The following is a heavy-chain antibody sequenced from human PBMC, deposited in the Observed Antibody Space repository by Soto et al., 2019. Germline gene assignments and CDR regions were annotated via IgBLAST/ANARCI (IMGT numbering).Heavy chain of an antibody. J-gene: IGHJ4*02. V-gene: IGHV3-23*01. CDR1: GFTFSSYA. CDR2: ISASGRNT. Sequence: GGSLRLSCAASGFTFSSYAMSWVRQAPGKGLEWVSGISASGRNTYYPDSVKGRFTTSRDNSKNTLYLQMNNLRVEDTAVYYCEDGGEWSLNFEYWGLGTLVTVSS. D-gene: IGHD3-16*02. CDR3: EDGGEWSLNFEY.